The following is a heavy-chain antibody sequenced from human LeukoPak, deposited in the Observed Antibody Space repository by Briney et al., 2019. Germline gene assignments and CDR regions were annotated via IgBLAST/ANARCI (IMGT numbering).Heavy chain of an antibody. CDR1: GFTFSSYA. CDR3: ARDHNSGSYLDY. J-gene: IGHJ4*02. V-gene: IGHV3-30*04. D-gene: IGHD1-26*01. Sequence: GGSLRLSCAASGFTFSSYAMHWVRQAPGKGLEWVAVISYDGSNKYYADSVKGRFTNSRDNSKNTLYLQMNSLRAEDTAVYYCARDHNSGSYLDYWGQGTLVTVSS. CDR2: ISYDGSNK.